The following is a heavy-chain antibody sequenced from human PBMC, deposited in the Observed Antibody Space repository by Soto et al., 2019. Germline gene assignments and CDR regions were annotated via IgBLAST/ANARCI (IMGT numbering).Heavy chain of an antibody. V-gene: IGHV3-74*01. J-gene: IGHJ4*02. D-gene: IGHD6-19*01. CDR3: ARALKMGYSSVPPPPHPPGY. CDR2: INSDGSST. CDR1: GFTFSSYW. Sequence: VNLGGSLRLSCAASGFTFSSYWMHWVRQAPGKGLVWVSRINSDGSSTSYADSVKGRFTISRDNAKNTLYLQMNSLRAEDTAVYYCARALKMGYSSVPPPPHPPGYWGQGTLVTVSS.